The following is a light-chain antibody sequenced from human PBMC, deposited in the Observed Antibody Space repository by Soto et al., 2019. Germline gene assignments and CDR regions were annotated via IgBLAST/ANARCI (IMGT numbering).Light chain of an antibody. J-gene: IGKJ1*01. V-gene: IGKV3-20*01. CDR1: QSVSSSF. CDR3: QQYGSSPWT. CDR2: GAS. Sequence: DIVLTQSPGTLSLSPGERATLSCRASQSVSSSFLAWYQQKPGQAPRLLIYGASSRATGIPDRFSGSGSGTDFTLTISRLEPEDFAVYYCQQYGSSPWTFGQGTKVEFK.